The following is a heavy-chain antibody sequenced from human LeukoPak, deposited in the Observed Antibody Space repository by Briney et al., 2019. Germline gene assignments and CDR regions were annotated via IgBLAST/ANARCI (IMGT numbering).Heavy chain of an antibody. V-gene: IGHV3-23*01. CDR1: GFTFSNFA. D-gene: IGHD3-10*01. CDR2: ISGTGVNT. J-gene: IGHJ4*02. Sequence: GGSLRLSCAASGFTFSNFAISWVRQAPGKGLEWVSSISGTGVNTHCADSARGRFTISRDYSKNTLYLRMSSLRAEDTAVYYCAKSSVRGVDSFDYWGQGTPVTVSS. CDR3: AKSSVRGVDSFDY.